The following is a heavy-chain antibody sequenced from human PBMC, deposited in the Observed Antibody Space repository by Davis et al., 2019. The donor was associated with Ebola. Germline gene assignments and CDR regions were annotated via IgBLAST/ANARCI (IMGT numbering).Heavy chain of an antibody. D-gene: IGHD4-17*01. CDR2: INHSGST. CDR1: GGSFSGYY. J-gene: IGHJ3*02. CDR3: AAIYGRRAFDI. Sequence: PSETLSLTFAVYGGSFSGYYWNWIRQPPGKGLEWIGEINHSGSTNYNPSLKSRVTISVDTSKNQFSLKLSSVTAADTAVYYCAAIYGRRAFDIWGQGTMVTVSS. V-gene: IGHV4-34*01.